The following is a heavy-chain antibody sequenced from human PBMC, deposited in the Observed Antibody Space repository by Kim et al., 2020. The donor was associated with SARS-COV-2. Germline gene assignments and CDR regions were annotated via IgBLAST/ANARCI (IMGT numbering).Heavy chain of an antibody. CDR2: IRSKAYGGTT. V-gene: IGHV3-49*03. Sequence: GGSLRLSCTASGFTFGDYAMSWFRQAPGKGLEWVGFIRSKAYGGTTEYAASVKGRFTISRDDSKSIAYLQMNSLKTEDTAVYYCTRVIVTIFGVVTPFDYWGQGTLVTVSS. CDR3: TRVIVTIFGVVTPFDY. CDR1: GFTFGDYA. D-gene: IGHD3-3*01. J-gene: IGHJ4*02.